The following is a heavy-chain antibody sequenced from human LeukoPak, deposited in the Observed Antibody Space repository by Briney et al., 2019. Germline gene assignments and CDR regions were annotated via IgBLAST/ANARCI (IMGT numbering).Heavy chain of an antibody. D-gene: IGHD6-13*01. CDR2: ISGSGDRT. CDR1: GFTFSSYD. J-gene: IGHJ4*02. Sequence: GGSLRLSCAASGFTFSSYDMIWVRQARGKALEWVSCISGSGDRTYYADSVKGRFTISRDNSKNTLYLQINSLRADDTAVYYCAKDPASSSSTGIYWGQGTLVTVSS. CDR3: AKDPASSSSTGIY. V-gene: IGHV3-23*01.